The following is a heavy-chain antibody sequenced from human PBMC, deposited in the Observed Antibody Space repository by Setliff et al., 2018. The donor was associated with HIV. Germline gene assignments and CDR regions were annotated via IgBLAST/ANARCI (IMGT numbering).Heavy chain of an antibody. J-gene: IGHJ4*02. V-gene: IGHV4-39*02. CDR3: ARDIGYCSSTSCHNSHYFDY. D-gene: IGHD2-2*01. CDR2: MYYSGST. Sequence: NLSETLSLTCTVSGGSISSSSYYWGWIRQPPGKGLEWIGSMYYSGSTYYNPSLKSRVTISVDTSKNQFSLKLSSVTAADTAVYYCARDIGYCSSTSCHNSHYFDYWGQGTLVTVSS. CDR1: GGSISSSSYY.